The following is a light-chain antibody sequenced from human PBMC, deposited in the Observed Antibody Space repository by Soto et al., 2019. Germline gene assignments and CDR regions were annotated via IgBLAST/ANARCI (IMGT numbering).Light chain of an antibody. CDR2: EDN. Sequence: QSALAQPASVSGSPGQSITISCTGSSSDVGRYNPVSWYQQHPDKAPKLIIYEDNERPSGVSDRFSGSKSGNTASLTISGLQTEDEADYYCCSYAGGTSVIFGGGTKLTVL. CDR3: CSYAGGTSVI. V-gene: IGLV2-23*01. J-gene: IGLJ2*01. CDR1: SSDVGRYNP.